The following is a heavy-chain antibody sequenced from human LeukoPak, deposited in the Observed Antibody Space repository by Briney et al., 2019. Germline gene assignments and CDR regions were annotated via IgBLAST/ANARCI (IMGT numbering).Heavy chain of an antibody. CDR1: GFTFSSYA. J-gene: IGHJ6*04. CDR2: ISYDGSNK. D-gene: IGHD1-1*01. CDR3: ARAQLEGPVGVLYYGMDV. V-gene: IGHV3-30*04. Sequence: GRSLRLSSAASGFTFSSYAMHWVRQAPGKGLEWVAVISYDGSNKYYADSVKGRFTISRDNSKNTLYLQMNSLRAEDTAVYYCARAQLEGPVGVLYYGMDVWGKGTTVTVSS.